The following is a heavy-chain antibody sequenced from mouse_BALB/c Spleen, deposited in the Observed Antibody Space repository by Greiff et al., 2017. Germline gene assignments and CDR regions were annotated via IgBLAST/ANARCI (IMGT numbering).Heavy chain of an antibody. CDR2: INPGSGGT. D-gene: IGHD2-4*01. CDR1: GYAFTNYL. CDR3: ARSGTMITLYYAMDY. Sequence: VMLVESGAELVRPGTSVKVSCKASGYAFTNYLIEWVKQRPGQGLEWIGVINPGSGGTNYNEKFKGKATLTADKSSSTAYMQLSSLTSDDSAVYFCARSGTMITLYYAMDYWGQGTSVTVSS. V-gene: IGHV1-54*03. J-gene: IGHJ4*01.